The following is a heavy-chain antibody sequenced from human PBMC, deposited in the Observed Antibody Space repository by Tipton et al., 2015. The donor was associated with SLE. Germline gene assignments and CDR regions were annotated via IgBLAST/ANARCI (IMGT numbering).Heavy chain of an antibody. CDR2: ISSSSSTI. CDR3: ARDRPHTAMIFDY. Sequence: LSCAASGFTFNTYSMNWVRQAPGKGLEWVSYISSSSSTIFYADSVKGRFTISRDNAKNSLYLQMNSLRAEDTALYYCARDRPHTAMIFDYWGQGRLVTVSS. D-gene: IGHD5-18*01. V-gene: IGHV3-48*01. CDR1: GFTFNTYS. J-gene: IGHJ4*02.